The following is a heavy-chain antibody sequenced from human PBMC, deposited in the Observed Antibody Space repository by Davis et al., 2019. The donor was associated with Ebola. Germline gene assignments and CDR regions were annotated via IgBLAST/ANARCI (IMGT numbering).Heavy chain of an antibody. CDR1: GGSIISSSSY. CDR3: VSHLVRGGTAYYFDY. J-gene: IGHJ4*02. D-gene: IGHD3-10*01. Sequence: MPSETLSLTCTVSGGSIISSSSYWGWIRQPPRKGLEWITYIYYRGSTYYNPSLKSRSTISVDTSKNQFSLKLSSVTAADTAVYYCVSHLVRGGTAYYFDYWGQGTLVTVSS. V-gene: IGHV4-39*07. CDR2: IYYRGST.